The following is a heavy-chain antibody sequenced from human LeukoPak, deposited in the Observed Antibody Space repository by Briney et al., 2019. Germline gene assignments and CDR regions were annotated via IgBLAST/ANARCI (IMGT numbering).Heavy chain of an antibody. V-gene: IGHV1-18*01. CDR2: ISAYNGNA. D-gene: IGHD6-13*01. J-gene: IGHJ4*02. Sequence: AAVKVSCKACGYTFTTHSITWVGQAPGQGLEWMGWISAYNGNAKYAQRVQGRVTMATHTSTSTAYMELRSLRCDDTAVYFCARGPRLYSSSWYVPDFWGQGTLVTVSS. CDR3: ARGPRLYSSSWYVPDF. CDR1: GYTFTTHS.